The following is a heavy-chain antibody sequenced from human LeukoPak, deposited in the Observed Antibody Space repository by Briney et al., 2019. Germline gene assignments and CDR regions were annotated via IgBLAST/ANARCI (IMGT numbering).Heavy chain of an antibody. CDR2: IYTSGST. V-gene: IGHV4-61*02. Sequence: SQTLSLTCTVSGGSIRSGSYYWSWIRQPAGKGLEWIGRIYTSGSTNYNPSLKSRVTISVDTYKNQFSLKLSSVTAADTAVYYCARAGYCSSTSCYGYYYYYMDVWGKGTTLTVSS. D-gene: IGHD2-2*01. CDR1: GGSIRSGSYY. CDR3: ARAGYCSSTSCYGYYYYYMDV. J-gene: IGHJ6*03.